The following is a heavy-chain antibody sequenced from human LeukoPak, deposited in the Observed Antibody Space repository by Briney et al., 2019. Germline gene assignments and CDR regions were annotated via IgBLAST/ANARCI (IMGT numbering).Heavy chain of an antibody. CDR3: AREQYQLYYFDY. CDR1: GGSFSGYY. V-gene: IGHV4-34*01. CDR2: INHSGST. J-gene: IGHJ4*02. D-gene: IGHD2-2*01. Sequence: SETLSLTCAVYGGSFSGYYWSWIRQPPRKGLEWIGEINHSGSTNYNPSLKSRVTISVDTSKNQFSLKLSSVTAADTAVYYCAREQYQLYYFDYWGQGTLVTVSS.